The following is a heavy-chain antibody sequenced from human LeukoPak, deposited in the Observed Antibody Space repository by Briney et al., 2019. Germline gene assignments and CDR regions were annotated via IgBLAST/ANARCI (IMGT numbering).Heavy chain of an antibody. V-gene: IGHV1-8*03. D-gene: IGHD3-22*01. Sequence: GASVKVSCKASGYTFTSYDINWVRQATGQGLEWMGWMNPNSGNTGYAQKFQGRVTITRNTSISTAYMELSSLRSEDTAVYYCARVYDSSENYFDYWGLGTLVTVSS. CDR3: ARVYDSSENYFDY. CDR1: GYTFTSYD. CDR2: MNPNSGNT. J-gene: IGHJ4*02.